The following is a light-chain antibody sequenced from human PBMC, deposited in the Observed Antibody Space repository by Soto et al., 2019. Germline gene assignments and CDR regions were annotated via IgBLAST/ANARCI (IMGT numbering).Light chain of an antibody. J-gene: IGKJ1*01. CDR1: QSISSW. Sequence: DIQMTQSPSTLSASVGDRVTITYRASQSISSWLAWYQQKPGKAPKLLIYDASSLKSGVTSRFSGSGSGTAFTLTISSLQPDDFATYYCQQYNSYSPLTFGHGTKVDIK. CDR2: DAS. V-gene: IGKV1-5*01. CDR3: QQYNSYSPLT.